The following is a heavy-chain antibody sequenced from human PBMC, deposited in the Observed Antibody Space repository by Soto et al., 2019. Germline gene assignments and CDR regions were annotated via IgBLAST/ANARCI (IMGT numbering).Heavy chain of an antibody. Sequence: QVQLQESGPGLVKPSQTLSLTCTVSGDSISSSNNYWSWIRQPPGEGLEWIGFITYSGTTSYSPSLKSRLAISLDPSKNQFSLGLSSVTAADTAVYYCARGRGYSYGLDPWGQGTLVTVSS. J-gene: IGHJ5*02. CDR3: ARGRGYSYGLDP. CDR1: GDSISSSNNY. D-gene: IGHD5-18*01. V-gene: IGHV4-30-4*01. CDR2: ITYSGTT.